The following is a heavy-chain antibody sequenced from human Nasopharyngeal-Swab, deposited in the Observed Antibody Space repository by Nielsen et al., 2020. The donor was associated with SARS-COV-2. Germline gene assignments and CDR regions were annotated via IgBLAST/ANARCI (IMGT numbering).Heavy chain of an antibody. CDR1: GFTFNNYN. D-gene: IGHD6-6*01. CDR2: ISSSSSYI. Sequence: GGSLRLSCAASGFTFNNYNFNWVRQAPGKGLEWVSSISSSSSYIYYADSVKGRFTISRDNAKNTLYLQMNSLRAEDTAVYYCATIAARPVDYWGQGTLVTVSS. CDR3: ATIAARPVDY. V-gene: IGHV3-21*01. J-gene: IGHJ4*02.